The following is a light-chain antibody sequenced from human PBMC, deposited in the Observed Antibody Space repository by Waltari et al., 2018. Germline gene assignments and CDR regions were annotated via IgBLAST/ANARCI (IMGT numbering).Light chain of an antibody. Sequence: DIQMTQPPSSLSASVGDTVTITCQANHDISDYLNWYQQKPGKAPNLLISDASHLEAGVPSRFSGSGYGTDFTFTISSLQPEDFATYYCQQHDNPPFTFGQGTKLEIK. J-gene: IGKJ2*01. CDR3: QQHDNPPFT. CDR1: HDISDY. CDR2: DAS. V-gene: IGKV1-33*01.